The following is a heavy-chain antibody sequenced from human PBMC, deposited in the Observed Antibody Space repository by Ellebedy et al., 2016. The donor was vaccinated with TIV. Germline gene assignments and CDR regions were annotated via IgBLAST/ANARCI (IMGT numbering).Heavy chain of an antibody. CDR2: INPNSGGT. V-gene: IGHV1-2*02. D-gene: IGHD2-2*01. J-gene: IGHJ4*02. Sequence: AASVKVSCKASGYTFTGYYMHWVRQAPGQGLEWMGWINPNSGGTNYAQKFQGRVTMTRDTSISTAYMELSRLRSDDTAVYYCARVGYCISTSCYFLHSWGQGTLVTVSS. CDR1: GYTFTGYY. CDR3: ARVGYCISTSCYFLHS.